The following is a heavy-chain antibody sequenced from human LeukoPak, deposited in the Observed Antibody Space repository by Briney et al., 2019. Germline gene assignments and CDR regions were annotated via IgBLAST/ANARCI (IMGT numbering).Heavy chain of an antibody. J-gene: IGHJ6*03. CDR3: ARIAFWYYYYMDV. D-gene: IGHD3-3*01. Sequence: SETLSLTCAVYGGSLSGYYWSWIRQPPGKGLEWIGEINHSGSTNYNPSLKSRVTISVDTSKNQFSLKLSSVTAADTAVYYCARIAFWYYYYMDVWGKGTTVTVSS. CDR2: INHSGST. CDR1: GGSLSGYY. V-gene: IGHV4-34*01.